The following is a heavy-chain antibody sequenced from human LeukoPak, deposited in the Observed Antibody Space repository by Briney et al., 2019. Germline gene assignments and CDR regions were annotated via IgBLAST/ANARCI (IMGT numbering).Heavy chain of an antibody. Sequence: SETLSLTCAVSGGSISSGGYSWSWIRQPPGKGLEWIGYIYHSGSTYYNPSLKSRVTISVDRSKNQFSLKLSSVTAADTAVYYCARTTYSGSYYVGFDSWGQGTLVTVSS. D-gene: IGHD1-26*01. J-gene: IGHJ5*01. CDR2: IYHSGST. V-gene: IGHV4-30-2*01. CDR3: ARTTYSGSYYVGFDS. CDR1: GGSISSGGYS.